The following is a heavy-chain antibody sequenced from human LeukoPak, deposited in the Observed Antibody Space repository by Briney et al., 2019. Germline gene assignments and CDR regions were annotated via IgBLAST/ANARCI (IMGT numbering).Heavy chain of an antibody. Sequence: GESLKISCKGSGYSFTSYWIGWVRQMLGKGLEWMGIIYPGDPDTRYSPSFQGQVTISADKSISTAYLQWSSLKASDTAMYYCARLAAGTDYYYGMDVWGQGTTVTVSS. J-gene: IGHJ6*02. V-gene: IGHV5-51*01. CDR3: ARLAAGTDYYYGMDV. CDR2: IYPGDPDT. CDR1: GYSFTSYW. D-gene: IGHD6-13*01.